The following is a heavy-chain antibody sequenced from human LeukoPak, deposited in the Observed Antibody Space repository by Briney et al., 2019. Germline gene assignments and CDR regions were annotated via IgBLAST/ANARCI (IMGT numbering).Heavy chain of an antibody. V-gene: IGHV3-33*06. D-gene: IGHD1-7*01. CDR2: IWYDGSNK. CDR1: GFTFSSYG. CDR3: AKENYD. Sequence: GGSLRLSCAASGFTFSSYGMHWVRQAPGKGLEWVAAIWYDGSNKYYADSVKGRFTISRDNSKNTLYLQMNSLRAEDTAVYYCAKENYDWGQGTLVTVSS. J-gene: IGHJ4*02.